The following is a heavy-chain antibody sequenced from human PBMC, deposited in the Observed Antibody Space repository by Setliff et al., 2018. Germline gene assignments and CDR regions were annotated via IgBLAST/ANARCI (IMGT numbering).Heavy chain of an antibody. CDR1: GYTFTGYY. Sequence: ASVKVSCKASGYTFTGYYMYWVRQAPGQGLEWMGRINPSSGATIYAQKFQGRVTMTSDTSISTAYMELGRLRSDDTAVYYCARDHYYSSGYNYPFDIWGQGTVVTVSS. CDR3: ARDHYYSSGYNYPFDI. J-gene: IGHJ3*02. D-gene: IGHD6-19*01. CDR2: INPSSGAT. V-gene: IGHV1-2*06.